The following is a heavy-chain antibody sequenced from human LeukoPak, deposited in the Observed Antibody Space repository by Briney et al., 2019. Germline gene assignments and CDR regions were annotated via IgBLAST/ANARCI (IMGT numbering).Heavy chain of an antibody. CDR3: AKEWDSSGYYLSSAFDI. CDR2: ISWNSGSI. J-gene: IGHJ3*02. Sequence: GRSLRLSCAASGFTFDDYAMHWVRQAPGKGLEWVSGISWNSGSIGYADSVKGRFTISRDNAKNSLYLQMNSLRAEDTALYYCAKEWDSSGYYLSSAFDIWGQGTVVTVSS. V-gene: IGHV3-9*01. D-gene: IGHD3-22*01. CDR1: GFTFDDYA.